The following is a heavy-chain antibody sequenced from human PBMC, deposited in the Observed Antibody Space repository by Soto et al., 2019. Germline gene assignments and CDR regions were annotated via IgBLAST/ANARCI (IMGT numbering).Heavy chain of an antibody. CDR1: GGTFSSYA. J-gene: IGHJ4*02. CDR3: AILGDSSGYHFDY. CDR2: IIPIFGTA. V-gene: IGHV1-69*13. D-gene: IGHD3-22*01. Sequence: ASVKVSCKASGGTFSSYAISWVRQAPGQGLEWMGGIIPIFGTANYAQKFQGRVTITADESTSTAYMELSSLRSEDTAVYYCAILGDSSGYHFDYWGQGTLVTVSS.